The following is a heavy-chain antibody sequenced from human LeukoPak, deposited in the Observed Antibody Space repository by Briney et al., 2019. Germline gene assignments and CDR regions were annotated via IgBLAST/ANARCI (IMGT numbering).Heavy chain of an antibody. CDR2: IIPILGIA. D-gene: IGHD5-24*01. V-gene: IGHV1-69*04. J-gene: IGHJ4*02. CDR1: GGTFSSYA. CDR3: ARLNRDGYNSYYFDY. Sequence: SVKVSCKASGGTFSSYAISWVRQAPGQGLEWMGRIIPILGIANYAQKFQGRVTITADKSTSTAYMELSSLRSEDTGVYYCARLNRDGYNSYYFDYWGQGTLVTVSS.